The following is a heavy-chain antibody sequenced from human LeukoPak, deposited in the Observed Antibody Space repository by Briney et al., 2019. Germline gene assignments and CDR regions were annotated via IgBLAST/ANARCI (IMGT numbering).Heavy chain of an antibody. CDR2: IYYSGST. CDR3: ARGAPTIVVVPAAMRGGWFDP. V-gene: IGHV4-31*03. J-gene: IGHJ5*02. CDR1: GGSISSGGYY. D-gene: IGHD2-2*01. Sequence: SETLSLTCTVSGGSISSGGYYWSWLRQHPGKGLEWIGYIYYSGSTYYNPSLKSRVTISVDTSKNQFSLKLSSVTAADTAVYYCARGAPTIVVVPAAMRGGWFDPWGQGTLVTVSS.